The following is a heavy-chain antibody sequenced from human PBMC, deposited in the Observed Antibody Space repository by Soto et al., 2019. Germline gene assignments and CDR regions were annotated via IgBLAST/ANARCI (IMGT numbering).Heavy chain of an antibody. CDR3: ARDRQPHTVVVVAATRGWFDP. D-gene: IGHD2-15*01. V-gene: IGHV3-21*01. CDR2: ISSSSSYI. CDR1: GFTFSSYS. Sequence: EVQLVESGGGLVKPGGSLRLSCAASGFTFSSYSMNWVRQAPGKGLEWVSSISSSSSYIYYADSVKGRFTISRDNAKNSLYLQMNSLRAEDTAVYYCARDRQPHTVVVVAATRGWFDPWGQGTLVTVSS. J-gene: IGHJ5*02.